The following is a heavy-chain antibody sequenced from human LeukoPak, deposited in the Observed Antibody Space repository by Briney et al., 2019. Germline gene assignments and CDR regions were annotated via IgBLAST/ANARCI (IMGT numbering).Heavy chain of an antibody. CDR2: IIPIFGTA. Sequence: SVKVSCKASGGTFSSYAISWVRQAPGQGLEWMGRIIPIFGTANYAQKFQGRVTITSDESTSTAYMELSSLRSEDTAVYYCARAVGGYYGSGSYSANWFDPWGQGTLVTVSS. CDR1: GGTFSSYA. V-gene: IGHV1-69*13. J-gene: IGHJ5*02. CDR3: ARAVGGYYGSGSYSANWFDP. D-gene: IGHD3-10*01.